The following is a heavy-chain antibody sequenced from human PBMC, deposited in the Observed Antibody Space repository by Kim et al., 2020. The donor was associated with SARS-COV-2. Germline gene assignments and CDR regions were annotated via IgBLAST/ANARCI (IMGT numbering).Heavy chain of an antibody. CDR2: ISYDGSHK. CDR3: AKDDSSGYYLSNVDY. CDR1: GFTFSSYG. D-gene: IGHD3-22*01. V-gene: IGHV3-30*18. Sequence: GGSLRLSCAASGFTFSSYGMHWVRQAPGKGLEWVAIISYDGSHKYYADSVKGRFTISRDTSKNTLYLQMNSLRAEDTAVYYCAKDDSSGYYLSNVDYWG. J-gene: IGHJ4*01.